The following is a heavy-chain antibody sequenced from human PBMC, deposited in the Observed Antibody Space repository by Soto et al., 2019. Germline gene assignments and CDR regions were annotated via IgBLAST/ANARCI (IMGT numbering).Heavy chain of an antibody. CDR3: ARGGISSPEGLDS. J-gene: IGHJ4*02. CDR2: ISPYNGDT. D-gene: IGHD6-13*01. CDR1: GYRFISHG. Sequence: PRASVKVSCKASGYRFISHGITWVRQAPGEELEWMGWISPYNGDTNNPQNFQGRVTMTTDTPTNTAFMELRRLTSDDTAVYYCARGGISSPEGLDSWGQGTLVTVSS. V-gene: IGHV1-18*01.